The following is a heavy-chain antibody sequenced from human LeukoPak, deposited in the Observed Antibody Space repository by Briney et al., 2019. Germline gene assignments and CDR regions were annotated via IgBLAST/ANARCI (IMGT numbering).Heavy chain of an antibody. V-gene: IGHV4-59*01. Sequence: PSETLSLTCTVSGGSISSYYWSWIRQPPGKGLEWIGYIYYSGSTNYNPSLKSRVTISVDTSKNQFSLKLSSVTAADTAVYYCARGTKWYSGYRLTDYYYYMDVWGKGTTVTVSS. CDR2: IYYSGST. J-gene: IGHJ6*03. CDR3: ARGTKWYSGYRLTDYYYYMDV. CDR1: GGSISSYY. D-gene: IGHD5-12*01.